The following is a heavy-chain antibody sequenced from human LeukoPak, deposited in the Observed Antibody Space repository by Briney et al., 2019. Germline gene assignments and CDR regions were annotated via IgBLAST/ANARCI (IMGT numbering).Heavy chain of an antibody. V-gene: IGHV3-30-3*02. J-gene: IGHJ4*02. CDR3: AKQEGWHLHEYHFDY. CDR2: ISYDGSNK. Sequence: PGRSLRLSCAASGFTFSSYAMHWVRQAPGKGLEWVAVISYDGSNKYFADSVKGRFTISRDNSKNILYLQMNSLTAEDTAVYYCAKQEGWHLHEYHFDYWGRGTVVTVSS. CDR1: GFTFSSYA. D-gene: IGHD2-15*01.